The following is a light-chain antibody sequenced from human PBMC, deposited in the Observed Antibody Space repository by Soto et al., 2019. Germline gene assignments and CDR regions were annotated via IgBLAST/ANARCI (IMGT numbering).Light chain of an antibody. J-gene: IGKJ1*01. CDR2: GVS. CDR1: QSVCTS. CDR3: PHYHSGHQT. V-gene: IGKV3-15*01. Sequence: EIVMTHSRATLSVSPGERGTLSCRASQSVCTSVAWYQQKHGQAPRLLIYGVSTRATGIPARFSGSGSGSSLTLNTNSLQSEDFAVYYCPHYHSGHQTLGQGTKVDIK.